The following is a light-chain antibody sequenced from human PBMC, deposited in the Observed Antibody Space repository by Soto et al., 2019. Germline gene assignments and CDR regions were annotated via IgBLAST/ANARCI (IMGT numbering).Light chain of an antibody. CDR2: GVT. CDR3: TSYTGSSTSYV. Sequence: QSALTQPASVSGSPGQSITISCTGTSSDIGGYDYVSWYQHHPGKAPKFIIYGVTNRPSGVSHRFSGSKSANTASLTISGLQAEDEADYYCTSYTGSSTSYVFGSGTKVTVL. CDR1: SSDIGGYDY. V-gene: IGLV2-14*01. J-gene: IGLJ1*01.